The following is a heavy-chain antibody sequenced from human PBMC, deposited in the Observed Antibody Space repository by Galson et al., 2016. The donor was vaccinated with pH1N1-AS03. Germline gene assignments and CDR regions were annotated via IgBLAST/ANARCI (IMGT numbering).Heavy chain of an antibody. CDR3: VRSPRLISAAGTFPSRFDF. V-gene: IGHV4-38-2*02. J-gene: IGHJ4*02. D-gene: IGHD1/OR15-1a*01. Sequence: SETLSLTCTVFGYSMTSGYFWGWIRQPPGKGLEWIGSSYHTGSTYYNPSLKSRVSVSLDTSKGQFSLNLNSVTAADTALYYCVRSPRLISAAGTFPSRFDFWGQGIMVAVSS. CDR2: SYHTGST. CDR1: GYSMTSGYF.